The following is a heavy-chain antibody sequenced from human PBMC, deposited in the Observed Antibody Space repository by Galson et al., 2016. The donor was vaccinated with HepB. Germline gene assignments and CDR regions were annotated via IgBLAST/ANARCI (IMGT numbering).Heavy chain of an antibody. CDR1: GFTFTSYS. CDR3: AREYAAADR. CDR2: ISYDGLDK. D-gene: IGHD2-15*01. Sequence: SLRLSCAASGFTFTSYSMHWVRQAPGKGLEWVAVISYDGLDKYYGDSVKGQFTISRDNSKDTVYLQMNSLRADDTAVYYCAREYAAADRWGQGTLVTVSS. J-gene: IGHJ1*01. V-gene: IGHV3-30-3*01.